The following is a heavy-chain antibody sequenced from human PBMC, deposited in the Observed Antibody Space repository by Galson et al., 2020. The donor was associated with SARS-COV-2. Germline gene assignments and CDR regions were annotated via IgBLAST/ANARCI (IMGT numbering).Heavy chain of an antibody. CDR2: ISGSGRTI. CDR3: AKDQTPGDGVLVVDF. D-gene: IGHD7-27*01. CDR1: GFTFSTYA. J-gene: IGHJ4*02. V-gene: IGHV3-23*01. Sequence: GGSLRLSCAASGFTFSTYAMSWVRQAPEKGLEWVSDISGSGRTIKYADSVKGRFTISRDNSKNTLYLQMNSLRAEDTAVYYCAKDQTPGDGVLVVDFWGQGTLVTVSS.